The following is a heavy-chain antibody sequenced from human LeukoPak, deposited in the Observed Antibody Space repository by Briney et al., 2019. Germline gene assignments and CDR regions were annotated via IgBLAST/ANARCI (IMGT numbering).Heavy chain of an antibody. D-gene: IGHD2-2*02. CDR3: ARDPTTRYNAAYYFDT. J-gene: IGHJ4*02. V-gene: IGHV4-34*01. CDR2: INDRGLT. CDR1: DLPFSGYY. Sequence: PSETLSLTCGVYDLPFSGYYWSWVRQSPERGLEWIGEINDRGLTTYNPSLKSRVTLSVDPSKKQLSLTLTSVTAADTAVYFCARDPTTRYNAAYYFDTWGQGTLVTVSS.